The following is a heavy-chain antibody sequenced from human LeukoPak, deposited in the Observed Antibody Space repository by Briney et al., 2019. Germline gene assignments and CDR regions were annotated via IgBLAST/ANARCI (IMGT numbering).Heavy chain of an antibody. Sequence: SETLSLTCTVSGGSISSYYWSWIRQPPGKGLEWIGYIYYSGSTNYNPPLKSRVTISVDTSKNQFSLKLISVTAADTAVYYCARDGYSSSWSNWFDPWGQGTLVTVSS. D-gene: IGHD6-13*01. CDR3: ARDGYSSSWSNWFDP. CDR2: IYYSGST. CDR1: GGSISSYY. J-gene: IGHJ5*02. V-gene: IGHV4-59*01.